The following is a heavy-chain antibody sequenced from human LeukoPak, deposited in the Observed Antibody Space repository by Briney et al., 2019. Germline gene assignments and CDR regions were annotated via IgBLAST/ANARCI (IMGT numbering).Heavy chain of an antibody. Sequence: SVKVSCKASGGTFSSYAISWVRQAPGQGREWMGGIIPIFGTANYAQKFQGRVTITADESTSTAYMELSSLRSEDTAVYYCAREVNPRYDILTGYPLDYWGQGTLVTVSS. D-gene: IGHD3-9*01. J-gene: IGHJ4*02. CDR2: IIPIFGTA. CDR1: GGTFSSYA. V-gene: IGHV1-69*01. CDR3: AREVNPRYDILTGYPLDY.